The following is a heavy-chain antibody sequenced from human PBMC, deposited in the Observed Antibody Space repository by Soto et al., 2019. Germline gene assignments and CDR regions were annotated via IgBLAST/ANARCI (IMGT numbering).Heavy chain of an antibody. CDR2: IFHSGNA. CDR3: ARAHPPTPPFDS. J-gene: IGHJ4*01. Sequence: PSETLSLTCTVSGGSIRNVYWSWIRQAPGKGLEWIGFIFHSGNAKYNPSLKSRVTISVDTSKNQFSLSLDSVTAADTAVYFCARAHPPTPPFDSWGQGTLVTVSS. CDR1: GGSIRNVY. D-gene: IGHD4-4*01. V-gene: IGHV4-59*01.